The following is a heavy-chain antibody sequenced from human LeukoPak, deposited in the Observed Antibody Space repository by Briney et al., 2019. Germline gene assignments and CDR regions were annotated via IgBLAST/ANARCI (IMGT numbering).Heavy chain of an antibody. CDR1: GFTFSTYA. J-gene: IGHJ4*02. Sequence: GGSLRLSCAASGFTFSTYAMSWVRQAPGKGLEWVSGLTGGGGGTSYADSVKGRFTISRDNSKNTLYLQMNSLRAEDTAVYYCAKDKGAVTGTFDYWGQGSLVTVSS. D-gene: IGHD1-14*01. CDR3: AKDKGAVTGTFDY. V-gene: IGHV3-23*01. CDR2: LTGGGGGT.